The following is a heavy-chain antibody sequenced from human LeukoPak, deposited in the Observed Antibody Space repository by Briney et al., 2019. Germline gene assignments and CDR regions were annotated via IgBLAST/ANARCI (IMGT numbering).Heavy chain of an antibody. CDR2: IYYSGST. J-gene: IGHJ5*02. Sequence: SETLSLTCTVSGGSISSYYWSWIRQPPGKGLEWIGYIYYSGSTNYNPSLKSRVTISVDTSKNQFSLKLSSVTAADTAVYYCARDRGYCSSTSCYTGPRPYNWFDPWGQGTLVTVSS. CDR3: ARDRGYCSSTSCYTGPRPYNWFDP. V-gene: IGHV4-59*01. D-gene: IGHD2-2*02. CDR1: GGSISSYY.